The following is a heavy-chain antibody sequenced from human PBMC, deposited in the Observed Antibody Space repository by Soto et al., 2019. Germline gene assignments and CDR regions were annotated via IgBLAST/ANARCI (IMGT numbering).Heavy chain of an antibody. CDR2: ISYDGSNK. D-gene: IGHD6-13*01. V-gene: IGHV3-30-3*01. J-gene: IGHJ5*02. CDR1: GFTFSSYA. CDR3: ARAAVRSSCYSGDWFDP. Sequence: PGGSLRLSCAASGFTFSSYAMHWVRQAPGKGLEWVAVISYDGSNKYYAGSVKGRFTISRDNSKNTLYLQMNSLRAEDTAVYYCARAAVRSSCYSGDWFDPWGQGTLVTVSS.